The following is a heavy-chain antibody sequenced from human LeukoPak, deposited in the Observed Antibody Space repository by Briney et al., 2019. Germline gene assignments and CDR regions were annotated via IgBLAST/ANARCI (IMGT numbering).Heavy chain of an antibody. CDR1: GYSISSGYY. V-gene: IGHV4-38-2*02. CDR3: ARDRGFYGEFDY. Sequence: SETLSLTCTVSGYSISSGYYWGWIRQPPGKGLEWIGSIYHSGSTYYNPSLKSRVTISVDTSKNQFSLKLSSVTAADTAVYYCARDRGFYGEFDYWGQGTLVTVSS. CDR2: IYHSGST. D-gene: IGHD4-17*01. J-gene: IGHJ4*02.